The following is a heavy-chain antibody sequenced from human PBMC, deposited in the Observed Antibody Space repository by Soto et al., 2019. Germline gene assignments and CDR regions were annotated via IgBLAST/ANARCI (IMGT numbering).Heavy chain of an antibody. CDR3: YSGSTYFYSSLFILVTISVYTSKNHFSLFLSSVTAADLAVYYCSCDKVISIFGVVSHYYYYYMDV. V-gene: IGHV3-21*01. Sequence: PGGSLRLSCAASGFSFSTNNMNWVRQAPGKGLEWVSSITTSSSYIYYADSVKGRFTISRDNAKNSLFLQMNSLRAEDTAVYYNYSGSTYFYSSLFILVTISVYTSKNHFSLFLSSVTAADLAVYYCSCDKVISIFGVVSHYYYYYMDVWGKGTTVTVSS. CDR1: GFSFSTNN. CDR2: ITTSSSYI. J-gene: IGHJ6*03. D-gene: IGHD2-15*01.